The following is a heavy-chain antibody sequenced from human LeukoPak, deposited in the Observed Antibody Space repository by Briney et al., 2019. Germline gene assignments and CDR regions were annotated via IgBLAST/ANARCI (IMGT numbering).Heavy chain of an antibody. V-gene: IGHV3-48*02. J-gene: IGHJ4*02. CDR2: ISGSSTTI. CDR3: ARAVNTHTYGYHY. CDR1: GFTFSSYE. D-gene: IGHD5-18*01. Sequence: PGGSLRLSCAASGFTFSSYEMNWVRQAPGKGLEWVSYISGSSTTIYYADSVKGRFTISRDNAKNSLFLQMNSLRDEDTAVYYCARAVNTHTYGYHYWGQGTLVTVSS.